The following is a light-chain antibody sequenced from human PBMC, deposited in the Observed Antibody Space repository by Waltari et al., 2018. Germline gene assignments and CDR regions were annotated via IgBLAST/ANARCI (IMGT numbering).Light chain of an antibody. J-gene: IGKJ1*01. CDR1: QDLSSS. V-gene: IGKV3-15*01. CDR2: GSS. Sequence: SCRAKQDLSSSLACDQQKPGQAPSLLIYGSSTRATGIPARFSGSGSGTEFTLTISSLQSEDCAVYYCQQYNNWWAFGQGTKVEIK. CDR3: QQYNNWWA.